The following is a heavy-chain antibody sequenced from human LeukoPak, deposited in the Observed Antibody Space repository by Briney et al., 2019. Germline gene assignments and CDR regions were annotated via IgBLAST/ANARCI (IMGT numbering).Heavy chain of an antibody. D-gene: IGHD3-22*01. CDR3: ARDIGDSSGDYWYFDL. V-gene: IGHV1-69*05. CDR2: IIPIFGTA. J-gene: IGHJ2*01. CDR1: GGTFSSYA. Sequence: SVKVSCKASGGTFSSYAISWVRQAPGQGLEWMGGIIPIFGTANYAQKFQGRVTITTDESTSTAYMELSSLRSDDTAVYYCARDIGDSSGDYWYFDLWGRGTLVTVSS.